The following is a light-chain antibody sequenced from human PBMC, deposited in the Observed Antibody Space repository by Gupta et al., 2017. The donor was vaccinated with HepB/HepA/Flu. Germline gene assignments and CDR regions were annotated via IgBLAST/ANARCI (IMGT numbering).Light chain of an antibody. V-gene: IGKV1-9*01. J-gene: IGKJ4*01. CDR1: QDISSY. Sequence: DIQLTQSPSFLSPSVGDRVTITCRASQDISSYLVWYQQKPGKAPKLLIYAASTVQSGVPSRFSGSGSGTEFTLTISSRQPEDFATYYCQQVKSYPITFGGGTKVEIK. CDR3: QQVKSYPIT. CDR2: AAS.